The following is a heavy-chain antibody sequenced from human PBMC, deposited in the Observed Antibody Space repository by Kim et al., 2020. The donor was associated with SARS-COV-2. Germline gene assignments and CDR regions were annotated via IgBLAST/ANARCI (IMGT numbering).Heavy chain of an antibody. CDR1: GFTVSSNY. J-gene: IGHJ6*02. D-gene: IGHD3-10*01. V-gene: IGHV3-53*01. Sequence: GGSLRLSCAASGFTVSSNYMSWVRQAPGKGLEWVSVIYSGDSTYYADSVKGRFTISRDNSKNTLYLQMNSLRAEDTAVYYCARGDGSGDYYYGMDVWGQGTTVTVSS. CDR2: IYSGDST. CDR3: ARGDGSGDYYYGMDV.